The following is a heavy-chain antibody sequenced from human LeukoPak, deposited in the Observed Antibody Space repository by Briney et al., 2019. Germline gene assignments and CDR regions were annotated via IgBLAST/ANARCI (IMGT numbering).Heavy chain of an antibody. J-gene: IGHJ4*02. CDR2: FDPGDGET. CDR1: GYTLTELS. CDR3: TTHGPIPFDY. V-gene: IGHV1-24*01. Sequence: ASVKVSCKVSGYTLTELSMHWVRQAPGKGLEWMGGFDPGDGETIYAQKFQGRVTMTEDTSTDTAYMELSSLRSEDTAVYYCTTHGPIPFDYWGQGTLVTVSS. D-gene: IGHD2-2*02.